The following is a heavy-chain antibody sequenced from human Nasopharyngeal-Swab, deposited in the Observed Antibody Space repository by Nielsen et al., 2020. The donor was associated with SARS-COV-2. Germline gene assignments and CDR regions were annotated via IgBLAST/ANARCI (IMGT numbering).Heavy chain of an antibody. CDR1: GFPFRRYA. V-gene: IGHV3-23*01. D-gene: IGHD6-19*01. CDR3: AKDDRRSQWLVDYYYGMDV. CDR2: ISGSGGST. J-gene: IGHJ6*02. Sequence: GSLKISCAASGFPFRRYAMSWVRQAPGKGLEWVSAISGSGGSTYYADSAKGRFTISRDNSKNTLYLQMNSLRAEDTAVYYCAKDDRRSQWLVDYYYGMDVWGQGTTVTVSS.